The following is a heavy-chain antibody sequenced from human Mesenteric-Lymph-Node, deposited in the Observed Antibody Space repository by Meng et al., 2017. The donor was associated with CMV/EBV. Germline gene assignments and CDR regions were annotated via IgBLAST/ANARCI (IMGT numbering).Heavy chain of an antibody. CDR1: GGSFSGYY. V-gene: IGHV4-34*01. D-gene: IGHD6-6*01. J-gene: IGHJ4*02. Sequence: HVQLQQWGAGLLKPSEPLSLTCAVYGGSFSGYYWSWIRQPPGKGLEWIGEINHSGSTNYNPSLKSRVTISVDTSKNQFSLKLSSVTAADTAVYYCASSIAARRGADYWGQGTLVTVSS. CDR3: ASSIAARRGADY. CDR2: INHSGST.